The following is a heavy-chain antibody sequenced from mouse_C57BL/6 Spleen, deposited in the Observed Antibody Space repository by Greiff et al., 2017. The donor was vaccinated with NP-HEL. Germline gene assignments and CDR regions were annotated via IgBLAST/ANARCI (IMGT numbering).Heavy chain of an antibody. Sequence: QVQLQQPGAELVKPGASVKVSCKASGYTFTSYWMHWVKQRPGQGLEWIGRIHPSDSDTNYNQQFKGQATLTVDKSSSTAYMQLSSLTSEDSAVYYSAREAAQASFYAMDYGGQGTSVTVSS. CDR3: AREAAQASFYAMDY. V-gene: IGHV1-74*01. CDR2: IHPSDSDT. J-gene: IGHJ4*01. D-gene: IGHD3-2*02. CDR1: GYTFTSYW.